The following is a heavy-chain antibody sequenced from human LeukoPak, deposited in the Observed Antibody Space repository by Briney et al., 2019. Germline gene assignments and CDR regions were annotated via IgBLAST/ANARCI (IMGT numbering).Heavy chain of an antibody. V-gene: IGHV4-59*01. CDR3: ARNKWNTIDN. J-gene: IGHJ4*02. CDR1: GGSISSYY. CDR2: IYYSGST. Sequence: PSETLSLTCTVSGGSISSYYWSWIRQPPGRRLEWIAYIYYSGSTNYKPSLKSRVNISVDMSKNQFSLKLSSVTAADTAVYYCARNKWNTIDNWGQGALVTVS. D-gene: IGHD1/OR15-1a*01.